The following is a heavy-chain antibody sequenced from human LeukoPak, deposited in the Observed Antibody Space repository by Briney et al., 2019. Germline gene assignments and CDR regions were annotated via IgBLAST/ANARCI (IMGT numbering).Heavy chain of an antibody. CDR1: GYTFTSYD. CDR2: MNPNSGNT. J-gene: IGHJ4*02. D-gene: IGHD3-10*01. Sequence: ASVKVSCKASGYTFTSYDINWVRQATGQGLEWMGWMNPNSGNTGYAQKFQGRVTMTRNTSISTAYMELSSLRSEDTAVYYCATWGGSMVRGVEYYFDYWGQGTLVTVSS. CDR3: ATWGGSMVRGVEYYFDY. V-gene: IGHV1-8*01.